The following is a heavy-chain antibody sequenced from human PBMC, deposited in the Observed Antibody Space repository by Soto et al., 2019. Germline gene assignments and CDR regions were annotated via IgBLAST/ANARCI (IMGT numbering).Heavy chain of an antibody. CDR3: AAELYSGGSCCSFDI. CDR2: IVVGSGNT. CDR1: GFTFSNSA. D-gene: IGHD2-15*01. V-gene: IGHV1-58*01. J-gene: IGHJ3*02. Sequence: EASVKVSCKTSGFTFSNSAVQWVRQARGQRLEWMGWIVVGSGNTKYAQKFRERVTITRDMSTSTAHMEVSSLAPEDTAVYYCAAELYSGGSCCSFDIWGQGTTVTVSS.